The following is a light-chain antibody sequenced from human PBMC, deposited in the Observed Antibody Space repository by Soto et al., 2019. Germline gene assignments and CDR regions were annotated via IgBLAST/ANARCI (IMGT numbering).Light chain of an antibody. CDR2: KVS. Sequence: DVVMTQSPLSLPVTLGQSASISCRSSQSLVDSAGNTYLNWFQQRPGQSPGRLIYKVSNRDSGVRDRFSGSGSGTDFTLKISRVEAEDVGVYYCMRGTHWPYTFGQGTKLEIK. J-gene: IGKJ2*01. V-gene: IGKV2-30*01. CDR1: QSLVDSAGNTY. CDR3: MRGTHWPYT.